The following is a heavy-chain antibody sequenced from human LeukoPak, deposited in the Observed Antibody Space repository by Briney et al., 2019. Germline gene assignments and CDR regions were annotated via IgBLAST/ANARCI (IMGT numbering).Heavy chain of an antibody. Sequence: GGSLRLSCTASGSTFSSDVMTWVRQAPGKGLEWLSSITGSGDATYYADYVKGRFTISRDNSKNTLYLQMNSLRAEDTAVYYCANKPAGFDPWGQGTLVTVSS. J-gene: IGHJ5*02. V-gene: IGHV3-23*01. D-gene: IGHD1-14*01. CDR3: ANKPAGFDP. CDR2: ITGSGDAT. CDR1: GSTFSSDV.